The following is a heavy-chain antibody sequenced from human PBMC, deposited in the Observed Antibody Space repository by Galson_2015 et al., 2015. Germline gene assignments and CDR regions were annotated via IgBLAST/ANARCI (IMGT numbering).Heavy chain of an antibody. Sequence: SLRLSCAASGFTFSSYWMSWVRQAPGKGLEWVANIKQDGSEKYYVDSVKGRFTISRDNAKNSLYLQMNSLRAEDTAVYYCAREGISAYSYGFDAFDIWGQGTMVTVSS. J-gene: IGHJ3*02. CDR1: GFTFSSYW. CDR2: IKQDGSEK. D-gene: IGHD5-18*01. V-gene: IGHV3-7*01. CDR3: AREGISAYSYGFDAFDI.